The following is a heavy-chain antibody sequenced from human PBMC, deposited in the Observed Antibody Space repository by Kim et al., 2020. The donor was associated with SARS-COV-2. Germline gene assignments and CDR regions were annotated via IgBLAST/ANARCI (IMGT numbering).Heavy chain of an antibody. CDR3: ARATPYYYGSGSYFKKYDDAFDI. CDR2: ISSSSSYI. D-gene: IGHD3-10*01. J-gene: IGHJ3*02. Sequence: GGSLRLSCAASGFTFSSYSMNWVRQAPGKGLEWVSSISSSSSYIYYADSVKGRFTISRDNAKNSLYLQMNSLRAEDTVVYYCARATPYYYGSGSYFKKYDDAFDIWGQGTMVTVSS. V-gene: IGHV3-21*01. CDR1: GFTFSSYS.